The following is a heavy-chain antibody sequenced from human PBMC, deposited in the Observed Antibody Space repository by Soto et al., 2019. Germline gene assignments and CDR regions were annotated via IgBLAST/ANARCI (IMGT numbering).Heavy chain of an antibody. Sequence: SXGSLKLSCSASGFTFSSYGMHWVRQAPGKGLEWVAVISYDGSNKYYADSVKGRFTISRDNSKNTLYLQMNSLRAEDTAVYYCAKDLHTAMFNYYYYGMDVWGQGTTVTVSS. D-gene: IGHD5-18*01. CDR1: GFTFSSYG. J-gene: IGHJ6*02. CDR2: ISYDGSNK. CDR3: AKDLHTAMFNYYYYGMDV. V-gene: IGHV3-30*18.